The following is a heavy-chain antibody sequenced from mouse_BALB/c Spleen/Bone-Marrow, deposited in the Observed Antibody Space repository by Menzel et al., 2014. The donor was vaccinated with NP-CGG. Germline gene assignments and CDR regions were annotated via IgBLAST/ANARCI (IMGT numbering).Heavy chain of an antibody. V-gene: IGHV1S81*02. CDR2: INPSNGGT. J-gene: IGHJ3*01. CDR3: TRSNGNWFAY. Sequence: VQLQESGAELVKPGASVKLSCKASGYTFTSYYMYWVKQRPGQGLEWIGEINPSNGGTNFNEKFKSKATLTVDKSSSTAHMQLSSLTSEDSAVYYCTRSNGNWFAYWGQGTLVTVSA. CDR1: GYTFTSYY. D-gene: IGHD2-1*01.